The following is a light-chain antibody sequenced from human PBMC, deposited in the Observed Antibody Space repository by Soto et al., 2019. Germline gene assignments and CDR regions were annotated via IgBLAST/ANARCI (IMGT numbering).Light chain of an antibody. CDR2: GNS. CDR3: QSYDSSLSGWV. V-gene: IGLV1-40*01. CDR1: SSNIGAGYD. Sequence: QSVLTQPPSVSGAPGQRVTISCTGSSSNIGAGYDVHWYQPLPGTAPKLLIYGNSNRPSGVPDRFSGSKSGTSASLAITGLQAEDEADYYCQSYDSSLSGWVFGGGTNVTVL. J-gene: IGLJ3*02.